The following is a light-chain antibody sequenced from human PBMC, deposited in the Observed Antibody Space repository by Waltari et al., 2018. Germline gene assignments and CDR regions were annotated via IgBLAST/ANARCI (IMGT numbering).Light chain of an antibody. CDR1: TSNIGNNY. CDR3: AAWDTSLDGYV. J-gene: IGLJ1*01. Sequence: QFVLTQPPSVSAAPGQKVTISCSGSTSNIGNNYISWYQQLPGTAPKLLIYDNDNRPSGMPDRFSVSKSGPSATLGITGLQTGDEADYYCAAWDTSLDGYVFGTGTKVTVL. CDR2: DND. V-gene: IGLV1-51*01.